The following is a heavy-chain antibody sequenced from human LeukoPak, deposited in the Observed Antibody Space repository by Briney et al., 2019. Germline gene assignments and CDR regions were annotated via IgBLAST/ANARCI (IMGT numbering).Heavy chain of an antibody. Sequence: PGGSLRLSCAASGFTFNSYSMNWVRQAPGKGLEWVSSISSSSSYIYYADSVKGRFTISRDTAKNSLYLQMDSLRAEDTAVYYCARDIRFRFDYWGQGTLVTVSS. CDR2: ISSSSSYI. CDR1: GFTFNSYS. J-gene: IGHJ4*02. CDR3: ARDIRFRFDY. V-gene: IGHV3-21*04.